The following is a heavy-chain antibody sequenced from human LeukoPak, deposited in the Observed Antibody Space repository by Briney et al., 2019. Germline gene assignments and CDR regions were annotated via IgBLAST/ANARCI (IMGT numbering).Heavy chain of an antibody. V-gene: IGHV3-74*01. CDR3: ARDLTSEWELLN. J-gene: IGHJ4*02. CDR2: INTDGSST. Sequence: AGGSLRLSCAAPGFTFSSYWMHWVRQAPGKGLVWVSRINTDGSSTSYADSVKGRFTISRDNAKNTLYLQMNSLRAEDTAVYYCARDLTSEWELLNWGQGALVTVSS. CDR1: GFTFSSYW. D-gene: IGHD1-26*01.